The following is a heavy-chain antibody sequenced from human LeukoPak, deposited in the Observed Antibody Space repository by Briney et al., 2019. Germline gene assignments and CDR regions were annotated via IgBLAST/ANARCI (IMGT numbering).Heavy chain of an antibody. V-gene: IGHV1-46*01. Sequence: GASVKVSCKASGYTFTSYYMHWVRQAPGQGLEWMGIINPSGGSTSYAQKFQGRVTMTRDTSTSTVYMELSSLRSEDTAVYYCARDGAYGDYEYYFDYWGQGTLVTVSS. D-gene: IGHD4-17*01. CDR2: INPSGGST. CDR1: GYTFTSYY. CDR3: ARDGAYGDYEYYFDY. J-gene: IGHJ4*02.